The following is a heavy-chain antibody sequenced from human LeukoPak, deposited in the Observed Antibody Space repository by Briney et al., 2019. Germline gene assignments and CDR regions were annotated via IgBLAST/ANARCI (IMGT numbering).Heavy chain of an antibody. CDR3: ARASIAAAGTAVYYYYYGMDV. Sequence: SVRVSCKASGGTFSRYAISWVRQAPGRRLEWMGGIIPIFGTANYAQKFQGRVTITADESTSTAYMELSSLRSEDTAVYYCARASIAAAGTAVYYYYYGMDVWGQGTTVTVSS. D-gene: IGHD6-13*01. V-gene: IGHV1-69*13. CDR2: IIPIFGTA. CDR1: GGTFSRYA. J-gene: IGHJ6*02.